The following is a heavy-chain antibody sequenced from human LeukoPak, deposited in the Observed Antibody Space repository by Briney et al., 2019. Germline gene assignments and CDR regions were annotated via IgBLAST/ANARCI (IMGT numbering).Heavy chain of an antibody. J-gene: IGHJ4*02. D-gene: IGHD1-7*01. CDR1: GFSFDDYA. CDR2: ISWNSGSI. V-gene: IGHV3-9*01. Sequence: GGSLRLSCAASGFSFDDYAMHWVRHVPGKGLEWVSGISWNSGSIGYADSVKGRFTISRDNAKNSLFLQMNSLRAEDTAVFYCASYNWNFLNDYWGQGTLVTVSS. CDR3: ASYNWNFLNDY.